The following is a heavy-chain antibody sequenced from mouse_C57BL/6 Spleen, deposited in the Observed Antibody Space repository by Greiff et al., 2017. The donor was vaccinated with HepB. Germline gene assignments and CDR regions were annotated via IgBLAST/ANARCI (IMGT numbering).Heavy chain of an antibody. Sequence: VQLQQPGAELVKPGASVKLSCKASGYTFTSYWMHWVKQRPGQALEWIGMIHPNSGSTNYNEKFKSKATLTVDKSSSTAYMQLSSLTSEDSAVYYCARDYYGSSYWYFDVWGTGTTVTVSS. CDR3: ARDYYGSSYWYFDV. CDR2: IHPNSGST. CDR1: GYTFTSYW. J-gene: IGHJ1*03. D-gene: IGHD1-1*01. V-gene: IGHV1-64*01.